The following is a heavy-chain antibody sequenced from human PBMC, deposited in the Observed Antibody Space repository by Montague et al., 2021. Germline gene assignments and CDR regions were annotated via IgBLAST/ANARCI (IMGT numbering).Heavy chain of an antibody. CDR1: GGSISSNNW. CDR3: ARVAAWGYYDTSGPNWFDP. CDR2: IFHNGST. J-gene: IGHJ5*02. D-gene: IGHD3-22*01. V-gene: IGHV4-4*02. Sequence: SETLSLTCAVSGGSISSNNWWTWVRQPPGKGLAWIGDIFHNGSTTYSPSLTSRVTISMDKSKNQFSLKLTSVTAADTAVYYCARVAAWGYYDTSGPNWFDPWGQGTLVTVSS.